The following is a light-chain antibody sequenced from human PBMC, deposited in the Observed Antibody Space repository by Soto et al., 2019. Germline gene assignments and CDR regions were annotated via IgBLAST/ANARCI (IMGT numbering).Light chain of an antibody. CDR1: QSISSSF. CDR2: GAS. Sequence: IVLTQSPGTLSSSPGGRASLSCWASQSISSSFLAWYQQKHGQAPRLFIYGASSRATGIPDRFSGTVSETDGTITISRLEKEDGSVYYCQQSDNSTITFGQGTRLEIK. J-gene: IGKJ5*01. CDR3: QQSDNSTIT. V-gene: IGKV3-20*01.